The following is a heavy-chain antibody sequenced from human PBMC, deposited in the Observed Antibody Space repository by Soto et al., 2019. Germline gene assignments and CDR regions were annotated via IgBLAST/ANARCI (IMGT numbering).Heavy chain of an antibody. CDR1: GFTFNIYG. Sequence: VKLVESGGGGVRPGGSLRLSCAASGFTFNIYGMHWVRQAPDKGLEWVAIISYDGSNQYYADSVKGRFTISRDNSKNTLFLQMNSLRADDTAVYYCAKDQASGQGSFDSLGQGTLVTFSS. CDR2: ISYDGSNQ. J-gene: IGHJ4*02. V-gene: IGHV3-30*18. CDR3: AKDQASGQGSFDS.